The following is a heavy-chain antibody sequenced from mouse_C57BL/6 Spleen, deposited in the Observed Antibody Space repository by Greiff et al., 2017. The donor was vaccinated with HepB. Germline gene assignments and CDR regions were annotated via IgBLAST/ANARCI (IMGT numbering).Heavy chain of an antibody. CDR3: ARHHDYDRGYFDV. CDR1: GFTFSSYG. V-gene: IGHV5-6*02. D-gene: IGHD2-4*01. J-gene: IGHJ1*03. Sequence: DVKLQESGGDLVKPGGSLKLSCAASGFTFSSYGMSWVRQTPDKRLEWVATISSGGSYTYYPDSVKGRFTISRDNAKNTLYLQMSSLKSEDTAMYYCARHHDYDRGYFDVWGTGTTVTVSS. CDR2: ISSGGSYT.